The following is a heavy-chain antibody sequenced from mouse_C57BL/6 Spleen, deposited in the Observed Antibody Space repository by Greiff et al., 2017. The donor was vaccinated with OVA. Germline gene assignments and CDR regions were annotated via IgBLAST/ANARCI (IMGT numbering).Heavy chain of an antibody. D-gene: IGHD2-4*01. J-gene: IGHJ4*01. CDR3: ARPDYDNAMDY. CDR1: GFTFSSYG. CDR2: ISSGGSYT. Sequence: EVQLVESGGDLVKPGGSLKLSCAASGFTFSSYGMSWVRQTPDKRLEWVATISSGGSYTYYPDSVKGRFTISRDNAKNTQYLQMSSLKSEDTAMYYCARPDYDNAMDYWGQGTSVTVSS. V-gene: IGHV5-6*01.